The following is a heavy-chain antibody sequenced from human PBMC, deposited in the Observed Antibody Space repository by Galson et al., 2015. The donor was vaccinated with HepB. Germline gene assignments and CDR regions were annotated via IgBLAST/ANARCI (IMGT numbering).Heavy chain of an antibody. J-gene: IGHJ4*02. CDR1: GFTFSRHA. D-gene: IGHD3-10*01. CDR2: ISSDINTK. V-gene: IGHV3-30*04. CDR3: ASDLDGSGSFYNMLAY. Sequence: SLRLSCAASGFTFSRHAFHWVRQAPGKGLQWLSLISSDINTKNYADSVKGRFSVSRDNSRDTVYLQMNGLRPEDTAVCFCASDLDGSGSFYNMLAYWGQGIMVTVSS.